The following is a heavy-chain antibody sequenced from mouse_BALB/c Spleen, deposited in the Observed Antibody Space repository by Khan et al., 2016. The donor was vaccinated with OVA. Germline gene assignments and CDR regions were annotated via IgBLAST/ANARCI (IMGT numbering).Heavy chain of an antibody. CDR2: IIPTSGYT. Sequence: QVRLQQSGAELAKPGASVKMSCKASGYTFTTYWMHWVKQRPGQGLEWIGYIIPTSGYTDYNQKFKDKATLTADKSSSTSYMQLSGLTSDDSAVYYCGRDRIDYWGQGTTLTVSS. CDR3: GRDRIDY. J-gene: IGHJ2*01. V-gene: IGHV1-7*01. D-gene: IGHD2-14*01. CDR1: GYTFTTYW.